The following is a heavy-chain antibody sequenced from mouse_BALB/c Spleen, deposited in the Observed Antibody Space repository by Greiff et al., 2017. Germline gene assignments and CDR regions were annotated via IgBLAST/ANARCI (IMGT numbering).Heavy chain of an antibody. CDR3: ARGGGNYLDY. V-gene: IGHV5-6-5*01. CDR1: GFTFSSYA. Sequence: EVKLMESGGGLVKPGGSLKLSCAASGFTFSSYAMSWVRQTPEKRLEWVASISSGGSTYYPDSVKGRFTISRDNARNILYLQMSSLRSEDTAMYYCARGGGNYLDYWGQGTTLTVSS. J-gene: IGHJ2*01. CDR2: ISSGGST.